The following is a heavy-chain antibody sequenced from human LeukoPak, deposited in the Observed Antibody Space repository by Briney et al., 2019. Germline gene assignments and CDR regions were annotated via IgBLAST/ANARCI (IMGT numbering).Heavy chain of an antibody. CDR2: INHSGST. CDR3: ARSRQQLARWANWFDP. V-gene: IGHV4-34*01. Sequence: SETLSLTCAVYGGSFSGYYWSWIRQPPGKGLEWIGEINHSGSTNYNPSLKSRVTISVDTSKNQFSLKLSSVTAADTAVYYCARSRQQLARWANWFDPWGQGTLVTVSS. CDR1: GGSFSGYY. J-gene: IGHJ5*02. D-gene: IGHD6-13*01.